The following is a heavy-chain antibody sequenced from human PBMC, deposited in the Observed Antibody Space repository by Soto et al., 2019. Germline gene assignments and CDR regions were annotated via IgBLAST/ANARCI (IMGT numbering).Heavy chain of an antibody. Sequence: PGGSLRLSCVASGFTFSSYSMNWVRQAPGKGLEWVSYITSSTIYYADSVKGRFTISRDNAKNSPYLQMNSLTAGDTAVYYCAKRPLLGSWHYYMDVWGKGTTVTVSS. CDR2: ITSSTI. CDR1: GFTFSSYS. J-gene: IGHJ6*03. D-gene: IGHD3-16*01. CDR3: AKRPLLGSWHYYMDV. V-gene: IGHV3-48*01.